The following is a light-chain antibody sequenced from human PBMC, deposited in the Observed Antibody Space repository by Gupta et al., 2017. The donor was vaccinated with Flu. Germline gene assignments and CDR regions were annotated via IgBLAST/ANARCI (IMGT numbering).Light chain of an antibody. CDR2: SNN. J-gene: IGLJ3*02. CDR3: ASWDDNLNGGV. Sequence: VTISCSGSKSNIGGNAVNWYQQFPGTAPKLLIYSNNQRPSGVPDRFSGSKSGTSASLAISGLQPEDEATYHCASWDDNLNGGVFGGGTKLAVL. CDR1: KSNIGGNA. V-gene: IGLV1-44*01.